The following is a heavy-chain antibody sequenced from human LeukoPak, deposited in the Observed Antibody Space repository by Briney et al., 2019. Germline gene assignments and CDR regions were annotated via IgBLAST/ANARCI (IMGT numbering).Heavy chain of an antibody. V-gene: IGHV3-30*03. CDR3: ARARPSMWIDY. Sequence: PGGSLRLSCAASGFTFSTYGMSWVRQAPGKGLEWVAVISYDGSDKFYADSVKGRFTISRDSSKNTLYLQMNSLRPEDTAVYYCARARPSMWIDYWGQGTLVTVSS. CDR2: ISYDGSDK. CDR1: GFTFSTYG. D-gene: IGHD5-12*01. J-gene: IGHJ4*02.